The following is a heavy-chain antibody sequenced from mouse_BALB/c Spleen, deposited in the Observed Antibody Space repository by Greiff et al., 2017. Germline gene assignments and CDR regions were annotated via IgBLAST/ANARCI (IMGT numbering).Heavy chain of an antibody. V-gene: IGHV5-17*02. Sequence: EVKVVESGGGLVQPGGSRKLSCAASGFTFSSFGMHWVRQAPEKGLEWVAYISSGSSTIYYADTVKGRFTISRDNPKNTLFLQMTSLRSEDTAMYYCARYYDYDEGSYYFDYWGQGTTLTVSS. CDR2: ISSGSSTI. J-gene: IGHJ2*01. D-gene: IGHD2-4*01. CDR3: ARYYDYDEGSYYFDY. CDR1: GFTFSSFG.